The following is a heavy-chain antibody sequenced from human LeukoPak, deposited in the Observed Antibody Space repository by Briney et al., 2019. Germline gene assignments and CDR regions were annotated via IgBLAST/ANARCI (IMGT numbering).Heavy chain of an antibody. D-gene: IGHD2-21*02. CDR3: AREGHIVVVTATHRVNWFDP. V-gene: IGHV3-21*01. CDR2: ISSSSSYI. J-gene: IGHJ5*02. Sequence: PGGSLRLSCAASGFTFSSYSMNWVRQAPGKGLEWVSSISSSSSYIYYADSVKGRFTISRDNAKNSLYLQMNSLRAEDTAVYYCAREGHIVVVTATHRVNWFDPWGQGTLVTVSS. CDR1: GFTFSSYS.